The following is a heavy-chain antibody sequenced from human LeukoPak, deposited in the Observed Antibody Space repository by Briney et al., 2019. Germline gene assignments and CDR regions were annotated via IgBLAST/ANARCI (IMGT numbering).Heavy chain of an antibody. CDR3: ARAEYSSSWFGYFQY. CDR2: ISYDGSYK. V-gene: IGHV3-30-3*01. D-gene: IGHD6-13*01. Sequence: GGSLRLSCAASGFTFSNYAMDWARQAPGKGLEWVAIISYDGSYKYYADSVKGRFTISRENSKNTLYLQMNSLRAEDTAVYYCARAEYSSSWFGYFQYWGQGTLVTVSS. CDR1: GFTFSNYA. J-gene: IGHJ1*01.